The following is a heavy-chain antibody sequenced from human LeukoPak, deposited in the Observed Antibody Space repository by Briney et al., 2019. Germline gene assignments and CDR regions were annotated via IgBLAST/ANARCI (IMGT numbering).Heavy chain of an antibody. D-gene: IGHD5-18*01. CDR2: ISYDGSNK. CDR1: GFTFSSYV. CDR3: AKGNQRGYSYGLDY. J-gene: IGHJ4*02. V-gene: IGHV3-30*18. Sequence: GGSLRLSCVASGFTFSSYVMHWVRQAPGKGLEWVAVISYDGSNKYYADSVKGRFTISRDNSKNTLYVQMNSLRAEDTAVYYCAKGNQRGYSYGLDYWGQGTLVTVSS.